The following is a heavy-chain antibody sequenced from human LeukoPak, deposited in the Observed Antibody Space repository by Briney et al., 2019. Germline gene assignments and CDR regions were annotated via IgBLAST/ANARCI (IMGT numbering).Heavy chain of an antibody. CDR1: GYTFTSFA. CDR2: ISGYNGNT. J-gene: IGHJ4*02. CDR3: ARDHSLKVVSGSAFDY. V-gene: IGHV1-18*01. D-gene: IGHD3-10*01. Sequence: ASVKVSCKASGYTFTSFAISWVRQAPGQGLEWMGWISGYNGNTHYAQKFQGRVTMTTDTSTTTSYMELRSLRSDDTAVYYCARDHSLKVVSGSAFDYWGQGTLVTVSS.